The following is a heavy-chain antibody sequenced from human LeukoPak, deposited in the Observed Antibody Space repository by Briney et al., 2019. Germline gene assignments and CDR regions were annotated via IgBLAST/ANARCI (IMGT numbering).Heavy chain of an antibody. CDR2: IYYSGST. J-gene: IGHJ4*02. V-gene: IGHV4-30-4*01. CDR1: GGSISSGDYY. CDR3: ARDTGTTALDY. Sequence: TSQTLSLTCTVSGGSISSGDYYWSWIRQPPGKGLEWIGYIYYSGSTYYNPSLKSRVTISVDTSKNQFSLKLSSVTAADTAVYYCARDTGTTALDYWGQGTLVTVSS. D-gene: IGHD1-14*01.